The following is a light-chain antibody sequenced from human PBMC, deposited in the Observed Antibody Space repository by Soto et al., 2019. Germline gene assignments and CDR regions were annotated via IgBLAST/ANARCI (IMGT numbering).Light chain of an antibody. J-gene: IGLJ2*01. Sequence: QSALTQPVSVSGSPGQSITISCTGTSSDVGAYNHVSWYQQHPGKAPKLMIYDVSKWPSGVSNRFSGSKSGKTASLTISGLQVDDEADYYCSSYTTTTSVVFGGGTKVTVL. CDR1: SSDVGAYNH. CDR3: SSYTTTTSVV. V-gene: IGLV2-14*03. CDR2: DVS.